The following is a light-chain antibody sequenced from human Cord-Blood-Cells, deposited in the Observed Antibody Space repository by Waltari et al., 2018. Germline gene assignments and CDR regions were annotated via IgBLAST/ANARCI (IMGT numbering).Light chain of an antibody. CDR2: EVS. Sequence: QPALTQPPSASGSPGQSVPISSTGPSRDVGGYNYVSWYQQHPGKAPKLMIYEVSKRPSGVPDRFSGSKSGNTASLTVSGLQAEDEADYYCSSYAGSNNFVFGTGTKVTVL. CDR3: SSYAGSNNFV. V-gene: IGLV2-8*01. CDR1: SRDVGGYNY. J-gene: IGLJ1*01.